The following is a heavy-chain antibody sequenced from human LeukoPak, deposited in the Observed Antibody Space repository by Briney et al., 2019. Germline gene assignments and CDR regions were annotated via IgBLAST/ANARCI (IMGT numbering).Heavy chain of an antibody. Sequence: GGSLRLSCAASGFTFSSYGMHWVRQAPGKGLEWVALIPYDGTNKYYADSVKGRFTISRDNSKNTLYLQMNSLRAEDTAVYYCARPPEEQWFSDYWGQGTLVTVSS. CDR2: IPYDGTNK. D-gene: IGHD6-19*01. V-gene: IGHV3-30*02. J-gene: IGHJ4*02. CDR3: ARPPEEQWFSDY. CDR1: GFTFSSYG.